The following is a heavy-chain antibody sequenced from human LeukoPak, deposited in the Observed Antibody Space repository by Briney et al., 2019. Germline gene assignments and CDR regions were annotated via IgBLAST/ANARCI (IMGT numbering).Heavy chain of an antibody. CDR3: ARMGHGYSLDDAFDI. V-gene: IGHV1-69*05. D-gene: IGHD5-18*01. Sequence: ASVTVYCKDSGYTFTGYYMHWVRQAPGQGLEWMGRINPIYGTANYAQQFQGRVTITTDESTSTAYMELSSLRSEDTAVYYGARMGHGYSLDDAFDIWGQGTMVTVSS. CDR2: INPIYGTA. J-gene: IGHJ3*02. CDR1: GYTFTGYY.